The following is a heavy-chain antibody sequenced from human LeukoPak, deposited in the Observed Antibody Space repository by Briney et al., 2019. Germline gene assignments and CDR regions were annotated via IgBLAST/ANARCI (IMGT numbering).Heavy chain of an antibody. V-gene: IGHV1-2*06. D-gene: IGHD3-10*01. Sequence: ASVKVSCKASGYTFTDYYMHWVRQAPGQGLEWMGRINPNSGGTNYAQKFQGRVTMTRDTSISTAYMELSRLRSDDTAVYYCARDFPSADMVRGVILNLIDYWGQGTLVTVSS. CDR1: GYTFTDYY. J-gene: IGHJ4*02. CDR2: INPNSGGT. CDR3: ARDFPSADMVRGVILNLIDY.